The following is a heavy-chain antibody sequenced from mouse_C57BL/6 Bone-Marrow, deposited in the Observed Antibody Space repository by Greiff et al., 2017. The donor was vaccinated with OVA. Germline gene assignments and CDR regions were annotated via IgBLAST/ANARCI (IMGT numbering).Heavy chain of an antibody. J-gene: IGHJ1*03. D-gene: IGHD2-2*01. V-gene: IGHV1-80*01. CDR2: IYPGDGDT. Sequence: VKLVESGAELVKPGASVKISCKASGYAFSSYWMNWVKQRPGKGLEWIGQIYPGDGDTNYNGKFKGKATLTADKSSSTAYMQLSSLTSEDSAVYVCARSGYGYDGYFDVWGTGTTVTVSS. CDR3: ARSGYGYDGYFDV. CDR1: GYAFSSYW.